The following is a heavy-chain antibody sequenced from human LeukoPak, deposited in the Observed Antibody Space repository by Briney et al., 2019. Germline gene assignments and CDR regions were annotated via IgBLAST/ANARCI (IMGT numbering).Heavy chain of an antibody. CDR3: ARDPLTAGYSYSFDY. CDR1: GFTFGSYW. V-gene: IGHV3-7*01. D-gene: IGHD5-18*01. Sequence: PGGSLRLSCAASGFTFGSYWLSWVRQAPGKGLEWVANIKQDGSEKYSVDSVKGRFTISRDNAKNSLYLQMNSLRAEDTAVYYCARDPLTAGYSYSFDYWGQGTLVTVSS. J-gene: IGHJ4*02. CDR2: IKQDGSEK.